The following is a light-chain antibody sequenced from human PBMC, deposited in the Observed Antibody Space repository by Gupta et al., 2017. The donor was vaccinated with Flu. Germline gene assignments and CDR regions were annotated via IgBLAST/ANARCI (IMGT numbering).Light chain of an antibody. CDR2: EVT. J-gene: IGLJ3*02. V-gene: IGLV2-8*01. CDR1: SSDVGAYNY. CDR3: SSYAGNYIVL. Sequence: TSSDVGAYNYVCWYQQHPGKVPKLMIYEVTKRPSGVPDRISGSKSGNTASMTVSGLQAEEEADYYCSSYAGNYIVLFGGGTKLTVL.